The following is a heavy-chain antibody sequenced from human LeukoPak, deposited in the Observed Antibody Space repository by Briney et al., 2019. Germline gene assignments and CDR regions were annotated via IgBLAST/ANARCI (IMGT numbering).Heavy chain of an antibody. J-gene: IGHJ4*02. CDR2: VNPSTGGT. CDR3: ASYYDSSGYHPSRFDY. Sequence: ASVKVSCKASGYTFTDYYLHWVRQAPGQGLEWMGWVNPSTGGTNYAQKFQGRVTMTRDTSITTAYMELTSLRSDDTAVYYCASYYDSSGYHPSRFDYWGQGTLVTVSS. V-gene: IGHV1-2*02. CDR1: GYTFTDYY. D-gene: IGHD3-22*01.